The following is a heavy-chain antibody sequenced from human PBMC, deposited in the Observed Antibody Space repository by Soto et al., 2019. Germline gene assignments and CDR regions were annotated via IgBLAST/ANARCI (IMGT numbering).Heavy chain of an antibody. Sequence: PGGSLRLSCGASVVTFSTYAMSWVRQAPGKGLELVSSISDSGDNTYYADSVKGRLTISRDNSKNTLYLQMNGLRSEDTAIYYCAKDWSGSYCLIDYWGQGTLVTASS. CDR3: AKDWSGSYCLIDY. V-gene: IGHV3-23*01. J-gene: IGHJ4*02. CDR1: VVTFSTYA. D-gene: IGHD1-26*01. CDR2: ISDSGDNT.